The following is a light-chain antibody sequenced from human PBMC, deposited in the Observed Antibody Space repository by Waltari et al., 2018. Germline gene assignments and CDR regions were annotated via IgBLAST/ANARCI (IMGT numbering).Light chain of an antibody. V-gene: IGLV2-14*01. J-gene: IGLJ2*01. Sequence: QSVLTQPASVSGSPGQSITISCAGASGDVGGYKYVSWYQQHPGKVPKLLIYEVNTRPSGVSNRFSGSKSGDTASLTISRLQAEDEADYYCSSYISSATLVVFGGGTKLTVL. CDR3: SSYISSATLVV. CDR1: SGDVGGYKY. CDR2: EVN.